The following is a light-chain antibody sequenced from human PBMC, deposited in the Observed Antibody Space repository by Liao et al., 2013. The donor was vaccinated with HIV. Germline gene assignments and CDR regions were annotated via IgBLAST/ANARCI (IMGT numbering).Light chain of an antibody. CDR1: VLPKQY. CDR2: RDN. CDR3: QAWDRNTAI. Sequence: SYELTQPPSVSVSPGQTATITCSGDVLPKQYAHWYQQKPGQAPVLVMCRDNERPSGIPERFSGSSSGTTVTLTITGVQAEDEADYYCQAWDRNTAIFGGGTKLTVL. V-gene: IGLV3-25*03. J-gene: IGLJ2*01.